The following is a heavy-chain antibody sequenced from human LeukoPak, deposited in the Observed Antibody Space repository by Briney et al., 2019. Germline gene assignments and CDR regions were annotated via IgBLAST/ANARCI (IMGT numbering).Heavy chain of an antibody. V-gene: IGHV7-4-1*02. CDR1: GYTFTSFP. J-gene: IGHJ4*02. CDR2: INTNTGNP. CDR3: ARTPSGRGRYCSSTSCYYFDY. D-gene: IGHD2-2*01. Sequence: ASVKVSCKASGYTFTSFPMNWVRQAPGQRLEWMGWINTNTGNPTYAQGFTGRFVFSLDTSVSTAYLQINSLKAEDTAVYYCARTPSGRGRYCSSTSCYYFDYWGQGTLVTVSS.